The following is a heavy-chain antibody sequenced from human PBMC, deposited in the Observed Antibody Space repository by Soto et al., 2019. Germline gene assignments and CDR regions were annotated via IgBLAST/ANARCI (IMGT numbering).Heavy chain of an antibody. D-gene: IGHD3-3*01. Sequence: SVKVSCKASGGTFSSYAISWVRQAPGQGLEWMGGIIPIFGTANYAQKFQGRVTITADESTSTAYMELSSLRSEDTAVYYCARAVSGSLTISAEEFDYWGQGTLVTVSS. V-gene: IGHV1-69*13. CDR3: ARAVSGSLTISAEEFDY. CDR1: GGTFSSYA. J-gene: IGHJ4*02. CDR2: IIPIFGTA.